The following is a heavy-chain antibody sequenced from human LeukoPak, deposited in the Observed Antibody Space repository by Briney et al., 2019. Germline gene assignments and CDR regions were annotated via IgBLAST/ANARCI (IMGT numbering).Heavy chain of an antibody. CDR3: ARHNPFRPFPDY. V-gene: IGHV4-39*01. CDR1: GGSISSSSYF. Sequence: SETLSLTCTVSGGSISSSSYFWGWIRQPPGKGPEWIGTIYYSGSTYYNPSLKSRVTFSLDTSNNQFSLKLSSVTAADTAVYFCARHNPFRPFPDYWGQGTLVTVSS. CDR2: IYYSGST. J-gene: IGHJ4*02. D-gene: IGHD2/OR15-2a*01.